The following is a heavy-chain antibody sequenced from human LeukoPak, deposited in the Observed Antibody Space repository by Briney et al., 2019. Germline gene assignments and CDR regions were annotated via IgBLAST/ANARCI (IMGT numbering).Heavy chain of an antibody. J-gene: IGHJ4*02. CDR2: INPNSGGT. D-gene: IGHD2-8*02. V-gene: IGHV1-2*02. Sequence: VASVKVSCKASGYTFTGYYMHWVRQAPGQGLEWMGWINPNSGGTNYAQKFQGRVTMTRDTSISTAYMELSRLRSDDTAVYYCAREGYCTGGTCFDNWGQGTLVTVSS. CDR1: GYTFTGYY. CDR3: AREGYCTGGTCFDN.